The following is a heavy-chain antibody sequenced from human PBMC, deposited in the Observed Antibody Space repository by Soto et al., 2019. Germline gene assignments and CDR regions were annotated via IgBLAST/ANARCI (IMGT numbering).Heavy chain of an antibody. J-gene: IGHJ3*02. V-gene: IGHV4-34*01. D-gene: IGHD1-1*01. CDR1: GGSFSGYY. CDR2: INHSGST. CDR3: ARGLQAPRAFDI. Sequence: SETLSLTCVVYGGSFSGYYWSWIRQPPGKGLEWIGEINHSGSTYYNPSLKSRITISIDTSKNQFSLKLSSVSAADTAMYYCARGLQAPRAFDIWGQGTMVTVSS.